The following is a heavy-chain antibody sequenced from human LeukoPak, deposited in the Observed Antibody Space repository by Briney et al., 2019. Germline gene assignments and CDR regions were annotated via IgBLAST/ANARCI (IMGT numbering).Heavy chain of an antibody. CDR2: IYYSGTT. CDR1: GGSISSTDYY. CDR3: ARHRGALFGPKDV. D-gene: IGHD3-3*01. V-gene: IGHV4-31*03. J-gene: IGHJ6*02. Sequence: SETLSLTCSVSGGSISSTDYYWSWIRQHPGKGLEWIGYIYYSGTTYYNPSLKSRVTISLDTSKNQFSLKLSSVTAADTALYYCARHRGALFGPKDVWGQGTTVTVSS.